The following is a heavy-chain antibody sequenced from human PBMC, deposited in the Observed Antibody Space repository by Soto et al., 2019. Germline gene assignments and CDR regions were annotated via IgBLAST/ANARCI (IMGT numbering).Heavy chain of an antibody. Sequence: PGGSLRLSCAASGFTFSDYDMSWIRQAQGKGLEWVSYISSSGSTIYYADSVKGRFTISRDNAKNSLYLQMNSLRAEDTAVYYCARDTYDYIWGSYRYRPNSFDIWGQGTMVTVSS. D-gene: IGHD3-16*02. CDR3: ARDTYDYIWGSYRYRPNSFDI. V-gene: IGHV3-11*01. J-gene: IGHJ3*02. CDR2: ISSSGSTI. CDR1: GFTFSDYD.